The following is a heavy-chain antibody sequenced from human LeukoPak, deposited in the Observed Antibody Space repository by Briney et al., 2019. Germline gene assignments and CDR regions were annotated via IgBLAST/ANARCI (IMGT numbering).Heavy chain of an antibody. Sequence: GGSLRLSCAVTGFTVSNNYMRWVRQAPGKGLEWVSAISGSGGSTYYADSVKGRFTISRDNSKNTLYLQMNSLRAEDTAVYYCAKFASVGTFGYWGQGTLVTVSS. V-gene: IGHV3-23*01. CDR1: GFTVSNNY. CDR3: AKFASVGTFGY. J-gene: IGHJ4*02. CDR2: ISGSGGST. D-gene: IGHD3-10*01.